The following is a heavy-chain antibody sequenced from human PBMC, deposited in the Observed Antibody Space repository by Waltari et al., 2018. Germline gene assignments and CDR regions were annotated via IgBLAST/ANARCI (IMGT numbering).Heavy chain of an antibody. Sequence: QRPASGPGLAKPAATPSLLCSLSGGSMTHYFRRWVRQPPGRGLEWIGDLSNSERTEPAGSTAHNPPLKSRVTISINTPRDHFSQELRSVTAADTAVYYCARRAAFTDFWGQGTLVLVSS. CDR1: GGSMTHYF. D-gene: IGHD2-15*01. CDR3: ARRAAFTDF. J-gene: IGHJ4*02. CDR2: LSNSERTEPAGST. V-gene: IGHV4-59*08.